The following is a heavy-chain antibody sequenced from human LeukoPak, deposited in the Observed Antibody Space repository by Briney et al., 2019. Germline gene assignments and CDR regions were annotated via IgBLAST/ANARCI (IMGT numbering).Heavy chain of an antibody. CDR3: ARREWGANNTPWPLDI. Sequence: PGGSLRLSCAASGFKFSIFVMSWVRQAPGRGLEWVSGISGSGVSTYYADSVKGRFTISRDNAKNSLFLQMSSLRAEDTAVYYCARREWGANNTPWPLDIWGQGTMVTVSS. CDR2: ISGSGVST. D-gene: IGHD1-26*01. J-gene: IGHJ3*02. V-gene: IGHV3-23*01. CDR1: GFKFSIFV.